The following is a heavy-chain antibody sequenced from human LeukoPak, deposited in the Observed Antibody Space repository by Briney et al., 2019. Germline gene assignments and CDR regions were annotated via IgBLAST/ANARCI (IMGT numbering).Heavy chain of an antibody. CDR1: GGSFSGYY. V-gene: IGHV4-34*01. CDR2: INHSGST. Sequence: SETLSLTCAVYGGSFSGYYWSWIRQPPGKGLEWIGEINHSGSTNYNPSLKSRVTISVDTSKNQFSLKLSSVTAADTAVYYCARHSVRITMVRGAFWFDPWGQGTLVTVSS. D-gene: IGHD3-10*01. CDR3: ARHSVRITMVRGAFWFDP. J-gene: IGHJ5*02.